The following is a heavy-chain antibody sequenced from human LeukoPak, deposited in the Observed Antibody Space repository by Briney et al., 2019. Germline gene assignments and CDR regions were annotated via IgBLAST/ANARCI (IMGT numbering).Heavy chain of an antibody. D-gene: IGHD5-18*01. J-gene: IGHJ4*02. V-gene: IGHV4-59*01. CDR1: GGSISSYY. CDR3: ARDKGYGDYFDY. Sequence: SETLSLTCTVSGGSISSYYWSWIWQPPGKGLEWIGYIYYSGSTNYNPSLKSRVTISVDTSKNQFSLKLSSVTAADTAVYYCARDKGYGDYFDYWGQGTLVTASS. CDR2: IYYSGST.